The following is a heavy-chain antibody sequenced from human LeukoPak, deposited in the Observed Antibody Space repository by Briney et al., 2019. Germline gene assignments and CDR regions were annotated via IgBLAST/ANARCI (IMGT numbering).Heavy chain of an antibody. V-gene: IGHV1-69*04. CDR3: ARDSGGGGFNAFNEYSSSWYGSPYGMDV. D-gene: IGHD6-13*01. CDR1: GGTFSSYA. Sequence: GSSVKVSCKASGGTFSSYAISWVRQAPGQGLEWMGRIIPILGIANYAQKFQGRVTITADKSTSTAYMELNSLRSEDTAVYYCARDSGGGGFNAFNEYSSSWYGSPYGMDVWGQGTTVTVSS. CDR2: IIPILGIA. J-gene: IGHJ6*02.